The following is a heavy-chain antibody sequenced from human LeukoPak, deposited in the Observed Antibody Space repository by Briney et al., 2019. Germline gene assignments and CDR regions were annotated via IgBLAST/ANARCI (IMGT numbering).Heavy chain of an antibody. CDR3: ARDPYCSSTSCYPFFDY. D-gene: IGHD2-2*01. CDR1: GYTFTSYG. CDR2: ISAYNGNT. Sequence: GASVKVSCKASGYTFTSYGISWVRQAPGQGLEWMGWISAYNGNTNYARKLQGRVTMTTDTSTSTAYMELRSLRSDDTAVYYCARDPYCSSTSCYPFFDYWGQGTLVTVSS. V-gene: IGHV1-18*01. J-gene: IGHJ4*02.